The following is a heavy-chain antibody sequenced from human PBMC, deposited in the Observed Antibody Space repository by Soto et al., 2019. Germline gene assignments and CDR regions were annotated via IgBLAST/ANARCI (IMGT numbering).Heavy chain of an antibody. CDR3: AKDQCLTGTTPLYYDYCGMDV. D-gene: IGHD1-7*01. CDR2: ISGSGGTT. J-gene: IGHJ6*02. V-gene: IGHV3-23*01. CDR1: GFTFSSYA. Sequence: EVQLLESGGGLVQPGGSLRLSCAASGFTFSSYAMSWVRQAPGKGLEWVSAISGSGGTTYYADSEKGRFTISRDNSKNTLYLQMHSLRAEDTAVYYCAKDQCLTGTTPLYYDYCGMDVRGQGTTVTGSS.